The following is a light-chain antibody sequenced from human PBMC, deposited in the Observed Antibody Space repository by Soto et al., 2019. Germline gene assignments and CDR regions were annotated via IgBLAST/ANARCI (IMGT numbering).Light chain of an antibody. Sequence: DIQLTQSPSFLSASVGDRVTITCRASHDISSYLTWYQQKPGKAPTVLIYAASTLQGGVPSRFSGSGSGTEFTLTISSLQPEDFATYYCQQLNSYPLFTFGPGTKVDIE. V-gene: IGKV1-9*01. CDR2: AAS. J-gene: IGKJ3*01. CDR1: HDISSY. CDR3: QQLNSYPLFT.